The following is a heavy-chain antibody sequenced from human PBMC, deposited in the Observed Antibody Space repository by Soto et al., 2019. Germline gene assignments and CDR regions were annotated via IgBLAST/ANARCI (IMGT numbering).Heavy chain of an antibody. Sequence: QVQLVQSGAEVKKPGSSVKVSCKASGGTFSSYAISWVRQAPGQGLEWMGGIIPIFGTATYAQKFQGRVKITAGEPTSAAYMELSRLRSEDTAGYYCARDSYSGAREPYGMDVWGQGTTVTVSS. D-gene: IGHD1-26*01. J-gene: IGHJ6*02. CDR1: GGTFSSYA. CDR2: IIPIFGTA. CDR3: ARDSYSGAREPYGMDV. V-gene: IGHV1-69*01.